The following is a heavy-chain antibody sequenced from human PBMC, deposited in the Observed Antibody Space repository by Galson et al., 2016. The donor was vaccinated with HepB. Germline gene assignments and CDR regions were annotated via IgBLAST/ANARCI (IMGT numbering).Heavy chain of an antibody. V-gene: IGHV4-39*01. D-gene: IGHD2-2*01. J-gene: IGHJ5*02. CDR2: IYYSGST. CDR3: ARHCVPAAAGDWFDP. Sequence: SETLSLTCTVSGGSISSSSYYWGWIRQPPGKGLEWIGSIYYSGSTYYNPSLKSRVTISVDTSKNQFSLKLSSVTAADTAVYYCARHCVPAAAGDWFDPWGQGTLVTVSS. CDR1: GGSISSSSYY.